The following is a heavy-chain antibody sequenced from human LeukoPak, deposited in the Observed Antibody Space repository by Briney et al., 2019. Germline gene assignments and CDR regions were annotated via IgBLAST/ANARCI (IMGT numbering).Heavy chain of an antibody. V-gene: IGHV4-59*01. CDR1: GGSISSYY. CDR2: IYYSGST. J-gene: IGHJ3*02. D-gene: IGHD3-9*01. CDR3: ARVRLSRYYDILTGYYSGLDAFDI. Sequence: PSETLSLACTVSGGSISSYYWSWIRQPPGKGLEWIGYIYYSGSTNCNPSLKSRVTISVDTSKNQFSLKLSSVTAADTAVYYCARVRLSRYYDILTGYYSGLDAFDIWGQGTMVTVSS.